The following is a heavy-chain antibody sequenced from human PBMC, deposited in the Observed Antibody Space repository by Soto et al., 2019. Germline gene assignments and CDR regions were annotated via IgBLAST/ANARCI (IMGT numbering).Heavy chain of an antibody. CDR3: AREPKGSSGYYYFGAFDI. V-gene: IGHV4-31*03. J-gene: IGHJ3*02. D-gene: IGHD3-22*01. CDR2: IYYSGST. Sequence: QVQLQESGPGLVKPSQTLSLTCTVSGGSISSGGYYWSWIRQHPGKGLEWIGYIYYSGSTYYNPSLKSRVTISIDTSKNQFSLKLSSVTAADTAVYYCAREPKGSSGYYYFGAFDIWGQGTMVTVSS. CDR1: GGSISSGGYY.